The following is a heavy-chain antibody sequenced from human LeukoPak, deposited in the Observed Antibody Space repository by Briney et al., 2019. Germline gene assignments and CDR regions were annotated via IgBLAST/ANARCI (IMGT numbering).Heavy chain of an antibody. CDR1: GGSISSYY. V-gene: IGHV4-59*01. Sequence: ASETLSLTCTVSGGSISSYYWSWIRQPPGKGLEWIGYIYYSGSTNYNPSLKSRATISVDTSKNQFSLKLSSVTAADTAVYYCASSSGRYYFDYWGQGTLVTVSS. CDR3: ASSSGRYYFDY. J-gene: IGHJ4*02. CDR2: IYYSGST.